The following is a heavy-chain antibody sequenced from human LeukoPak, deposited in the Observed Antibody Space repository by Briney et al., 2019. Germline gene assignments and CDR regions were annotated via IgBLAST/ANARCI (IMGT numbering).Heavy chain of an antibody. Sequence: PGGSLRLSCAASGFTVSSNYMSWVRQAPGKGLEWVSVIYSGGSTYYADSVKGRFTISRDNSKNTLYLQMNSLRPEDTAIFYCAKRDSTPRTGYYYFDYWGQGILVTVSS. V-gene: IGHV3-53*01. CDR3: AKRDSTPRTGYYYFDY. J-gene: IGHJ4*02. CDR2: IYSGGST. CDR1: GFTVSSNY. D-gene: IGHD2-15*01.